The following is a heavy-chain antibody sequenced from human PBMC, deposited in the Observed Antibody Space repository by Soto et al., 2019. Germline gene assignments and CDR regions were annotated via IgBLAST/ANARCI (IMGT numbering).Heavy chain of an antibody. CDR3: ARDPLPNAYCISTFCYRLPWFDP. V-gene: IGHV4-34*01. J-gene: IGHJ5*02. Sequence: SETLSLTCAVYGGSFSGYYWTWIRQPPGTGLEWIGEINHSGSTNYNPSLKSRVTISVDTSKNQFSLRAEDTAVYYCARDPLPNAYCISTFCYRLPWFDPWGQGALVTVSS. D-gene: IGHD2-2*01. CDR1: GGSFSGYY. CDR2: INHSGST.